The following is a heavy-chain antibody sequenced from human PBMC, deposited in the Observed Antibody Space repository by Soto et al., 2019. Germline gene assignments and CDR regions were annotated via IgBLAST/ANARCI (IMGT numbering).Heavy chain of an antibody. CDR2: FDYSGST. J-gene: IGHJ4*02. V-gene: IGHV4-31*03. CDR1: GGSITSGGYY. CDR3: ARGADLGELSTKFYYFDF. D-gene: IGHD3-16*02. Sequence: QVQLQESGPGLLKPSQTLSLTCTVSGGSITSGGYYWSWIRQLPGKGLEWIGFFDYSGSTYYNPSLKSRVTISVDTSKNQFSVTVTSVTAADTAMYYCARGADLGELSTKFYYFDFWGQGTLVTVSS.